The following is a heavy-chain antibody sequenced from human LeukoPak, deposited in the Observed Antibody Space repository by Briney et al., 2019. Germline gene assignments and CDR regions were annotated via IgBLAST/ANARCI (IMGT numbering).Heavy chain of an antibody. D-gene: IGHD5-24*01. CDR2: IYSGGST. CDR1: GFTVSSNY. J-gene: IGHJ4*02. CDR3: ARVGDGYNHGGDY. Sequence: PGGSLRLSCAAPGFTVSSNYMNWVRQAPGKGLEGVSIIYSGGSTYYADSVKGRFTISRDNSKNTLYLQMNSLRAEDTAVYYCARVGDGYNHGGDYWGQGTLVTVSS. V-gene: IGHV3-53*01.